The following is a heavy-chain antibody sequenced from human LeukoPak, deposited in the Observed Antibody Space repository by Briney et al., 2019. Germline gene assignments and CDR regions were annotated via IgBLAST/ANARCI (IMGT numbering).Heavy chain of an antibody. CDR3: AQGLWRYFDY. Sequence: SETLPLTCAVYGGSFSGYYWSWIRQPPGKGLEWIGEINHSGSTNYNPSLKSRVTISVDTSKNQFSQKLSSVTAADTAVYYCAQGLWRYFDYWGQGTLVTVSS. J-gene: IGHJ4*02. D-gene: IGHD2-21*01. V-gene: IGHV4-34*01. CDR1: GGSFSGYY. CDR2: INHSGST.